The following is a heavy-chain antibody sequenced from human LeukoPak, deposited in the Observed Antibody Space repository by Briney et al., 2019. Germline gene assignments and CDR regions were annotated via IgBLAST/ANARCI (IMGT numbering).Heavy chain of an antibody. CDR3: ARDGPSLRYFDWSPKHDAFDI. CDR2: ISRSGSTI. Sequence: GGSLRLSCAASGFTFSSYEMNWVRQAPGKGLEWVSYISRSGSTIYYADSVKGRFTISRDNAKNSLYLQMNRLRAEDTAVYYCARDGPSLRYFDWSPKHDAFDIWGQGTMVTVSS. V-gene: IGHV3-48*03. J-gene: IGHJ3*02. CDR1: GFTFSSYE. D-gene: IGHD3-9*01.